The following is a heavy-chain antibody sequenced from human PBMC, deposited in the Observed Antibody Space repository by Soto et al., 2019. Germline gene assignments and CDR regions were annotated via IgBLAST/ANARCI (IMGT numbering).Heavy chain of an antibody. V-gene: IGHV3-43*01. Sequence: EVQLVESGGVVVQPGGSLRLSCAASGFTFDDYTMHGVRQAPGKGLEWVSLISWDGGSTYYADSVKGRFTISRDNSKNSLYLQMNSLRTEDTALYYCAKDITGGSGRHYYYYGMDVWGQGTTVTV. CDR3: AKDITGGSGRHYYYYGMDV. CDR2: ISWDGGST. CDR1: GFTFDDYT. D-gene: IGHD3-10*01. J-gene: IGHJ6*02.